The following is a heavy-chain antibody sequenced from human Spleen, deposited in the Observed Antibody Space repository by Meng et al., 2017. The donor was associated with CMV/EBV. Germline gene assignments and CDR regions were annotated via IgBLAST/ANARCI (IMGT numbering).Heavy chain of an antibody. D-gene: IGHD3-16*02. V-gene: IGHV3-21*01. CDR2: ISSSGNYI. CDR1: GFMFSSYT. Sequence: GGSLRLSCAASGFMFSSYTMHWVRQTPGKGLEWVSSISSSGNYIYYADSLKGRFTISRDNAKNSLYLQMNSLRAEDTAVYYCAIDVADVTTFGGVIVSPDNWGQGTLVTV. J-gene: IGHJ4*02. CDR3: AIDVADVTTFGGVIVSPDN.